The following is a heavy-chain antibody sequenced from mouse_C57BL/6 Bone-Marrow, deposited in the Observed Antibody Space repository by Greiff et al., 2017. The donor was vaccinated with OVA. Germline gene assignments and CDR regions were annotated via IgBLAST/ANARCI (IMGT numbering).Heavy chain of an antibody. Sequence: EVNLVESGEGLVKPGGPLKLPCAASVFTSSSYAMSWVRQTPEKRLEWVAYISSGGDYIYYADTVKGRFTISRDNARNTLYLQMSSLKSEDTAMYYCTRDRGYLPYWYFDVWGTGTTVTVSS. CDR1: VFTSSSYA. CDR3: TRDRGYLPYWYFDV. D-gene: IGHD2-2*01. J-gene: IGHJ1*03. V-gene: IGHV5-9-1*02. CDR2: ISSGGDYI.